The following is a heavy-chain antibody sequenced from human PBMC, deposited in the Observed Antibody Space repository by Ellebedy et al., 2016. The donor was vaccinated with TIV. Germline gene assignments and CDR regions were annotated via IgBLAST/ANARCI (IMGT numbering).Heavy chain of an antibody. Sequence: ESLKISXKGSGYSFTSYWILWVRQMPGKGLEWMGIIYPGDSDTRYSPSFQGQVTISSDNSISTAYLQWSSLKSSDTAMYYCARLLNGYSYGYFDYWGQGTLVTVSS. CDR3: ARLLNGYSYGYFDY. V-gene: IGHV5-51*01. J-gene: IGHJ4*02. D-gene: IGHD5-18*01. CDR2: IYPGDSDT. CDR1: GYSFTSYW.